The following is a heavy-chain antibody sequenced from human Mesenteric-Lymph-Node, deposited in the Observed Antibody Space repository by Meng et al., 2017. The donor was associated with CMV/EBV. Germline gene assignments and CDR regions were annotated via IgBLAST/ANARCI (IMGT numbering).Heavy chain of an antibody. D-gene: IGHD2-2*01. CDR1: YTFTSYD. J-gene: IGHJ5*02. CDR2: MNPNSGNT. Sequence: YTFTSYDIDWVRQATGHGLEWMGWMNPNSGNTGYAQKFQSRVTMTRNNSISTAYMELSSLRSEDTAVYYCAREGGYCSSTSCYWFDPWGQGTLVTVSS. CDR3: AREGGYCSSTSCYWFDP. V-gene: IGHV1-8*02.